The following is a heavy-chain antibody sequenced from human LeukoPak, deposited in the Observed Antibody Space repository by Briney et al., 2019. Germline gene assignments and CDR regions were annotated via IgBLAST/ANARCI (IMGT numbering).Heavy chain of an antibody. J-gene: IGHJ4*02. D-gene: IGHD6-13*01. CDR1: GYTFTSYA. V-gene: IGHV1-18*01. Sequence: GASVKVSGKASGYTFTSYAISWVRQAPGQGLEWMGWISAFNGNTNYAQKLQGRVTMTTDTSTSTAYVELRSLRSDYAVVYYCARDLGGSSWFRGYWGQGTLVSVSS. CDR3: ARDLGGSSWFRGY. CDR2: ISAFNGNT.